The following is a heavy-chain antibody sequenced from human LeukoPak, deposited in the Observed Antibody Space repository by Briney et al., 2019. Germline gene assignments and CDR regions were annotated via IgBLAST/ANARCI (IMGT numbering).Heavy chain of an antibody. CDR2: IYTSGST. CDR3: ARDQHLMAFVPAFDI. CDR1: GGSISSYY. Sequence: PSETLSLTCTVSGGSISSYYWSWIRQPAGKGLEWIGRIYTSGSTNYNPSLKSRVTMSVDTSKNQFSLKLSSVTAADTAVYYCARDQHLMAFVPAFDIWGQGTMVTVSS. D-gene: IGHD6-6*01. V-gene: IGHV4-4*07. J-gene: IGHJ3*02.